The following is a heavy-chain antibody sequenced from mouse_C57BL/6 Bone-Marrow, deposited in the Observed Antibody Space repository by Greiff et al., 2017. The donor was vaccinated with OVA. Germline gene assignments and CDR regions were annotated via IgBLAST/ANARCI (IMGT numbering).Heavy chain of an antibody. D-gene: IGHD4-1*01. CDR3: ARDETGTWYFDV. Sequence: EVHLVESEGGLVQPGSSMKLSCTASGFTFSDYYMAWVRQVPEKGLEWVANINYDGSSTYYLDSLKSRFIISRDNAKNILYLQMSSLKSEDTATYYCARDETGTWYFDVWGTGTTVTVSS. CDR1: GFTFSDYY. V-gene: IGHV5-16*01. CDR2: INYDGSST. J-gene: IGHJ1*03.